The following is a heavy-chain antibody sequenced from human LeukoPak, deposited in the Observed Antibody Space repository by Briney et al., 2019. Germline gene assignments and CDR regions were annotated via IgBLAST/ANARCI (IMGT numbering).Heavy chain of an antibody. V-gene: IGHV3-7*01. CDR3: ARDTRTFDY. CDR2: IKQDGSEK. D-gene: IGHD1-26*01. J-gene: IGHJ4*02. CDR1: GFTFSNAY. Sequence: GGSLRLSCAASGFTFSNAYMNWVRQAPGKGLEWVANIKQDGSEKYYVDSVKGRFTISRDNAKNSLFLQMNSLRAEDTAVYYCARDTRTFDYWGQGTLVTVSS.